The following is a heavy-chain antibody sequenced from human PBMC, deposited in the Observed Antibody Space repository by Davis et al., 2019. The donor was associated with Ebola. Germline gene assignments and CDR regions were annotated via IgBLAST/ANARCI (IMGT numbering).Heavy chain of an antibody. D-gene: IGHD4-17*01. V-gene: IGHV3-73*01. CDR3: TSTLDGDYVDY. Sequence: GASLNISCAASGSFISGSALHWVRPASGKGLEWVGRIRSKANSYATAYAPSVKGRFTISSDDSKNTAYLQMNSLKTEDTAVYYCTSTLDGDYVDYWGQGTLIAVSS. CDR2: IRSKANSYAT. J-gene: IGHJ4*02. CDR1: GSFISGSA.